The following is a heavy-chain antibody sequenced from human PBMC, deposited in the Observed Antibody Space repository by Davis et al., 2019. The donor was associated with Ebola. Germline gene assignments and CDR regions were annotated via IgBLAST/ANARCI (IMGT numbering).Heavy chain of an antibody. J-gene: IGHJ5*02. V-gene: IGHV4-59*08. CDR1: GGSISSYY. D-gene: IGHD2-8*01. Sequence: GSLRLSCTVSGGSISSYYWSWIRQPPGKGLEWIGYIYYSGSTNYNPSLKSRVTISVDTSKNQFSLKLSSVTAADTAVYYCARHYAVLMVYANWFDPWGQGTLVTVSS. CDR3: ARHYAVLMVYANWFDP. CDR2: IYYSGST.